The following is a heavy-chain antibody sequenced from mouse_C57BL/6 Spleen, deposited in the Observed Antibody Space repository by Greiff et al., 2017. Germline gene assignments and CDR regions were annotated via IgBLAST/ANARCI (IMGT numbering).Heavy chain of an antibody. D-gene: IGHD2-4*01. V-gene: IGHV1-50*01. J-gene: IGHJ3*01. CDR2: IDPSDSYT. CDR1: GYTFTSYW. Sequence: QVHVKQPGAELVKPGASVKLSCKASGYTFTSYWMQWVKQRPGQGLEWIGEIDPSDSYTNYNQKFKGKATLTVDTSSSTAYMQLSSLTSEDSAVYYCARGNYDYDVGWFAYWGQGTLVTVSA. CDR3: ARGNYDYDVGWFAY.